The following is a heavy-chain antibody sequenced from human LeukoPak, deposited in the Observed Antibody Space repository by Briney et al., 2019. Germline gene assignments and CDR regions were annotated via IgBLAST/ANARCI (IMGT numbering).Heavy chain of an antibody. CDR3: ARVGFIAAAGTLDY. CDR2: IYYSGST. Sequence: SETLSLTCTVSGGSISSGGYCWSWIRQHPGKGLEWIGYIYYSGSTYYNPSLKSRVTISVDTSKNQFSLKLSSVTAADTAVYYCARVGFIAAAGTLDYWGQGTLVTVSS. CDR1: GGSISSGGYC. J-gene: IGHJ4*02. D-gene: IGHD6-13*01. V-gene: IGHV4-31*03.